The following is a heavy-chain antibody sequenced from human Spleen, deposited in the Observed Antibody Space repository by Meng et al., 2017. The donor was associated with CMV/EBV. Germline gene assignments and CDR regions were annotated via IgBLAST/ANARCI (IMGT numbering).Heavy chain of an antibody. Sequence: GESLKISCAASGFTFSSYWMSWVRQAPGKGLEWVAFIRFDDMGENYADSVRGRFTISRDNSKNTLSLQMNSLTPEDTAIYYCAKDAATILYFFDSWGQGTLVTVSS. D-gene: IGHD5-24*01. V-gene: IGHV3-30*02. CDR1: GFTFSSYW. CDR3: AKDAATILYFFDS. J-gene: IGHJ4*02. CDR2: IRFDDMGE.